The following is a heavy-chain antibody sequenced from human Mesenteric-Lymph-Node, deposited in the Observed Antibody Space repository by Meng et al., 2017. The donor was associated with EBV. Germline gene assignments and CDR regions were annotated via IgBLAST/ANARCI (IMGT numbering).Heavy chain of an antibody. D-gene: IGHD3-22*01. Sequence: QVQLQGSGPGLVKPSGTLSLTCAVSGGSISSPHWWSWARQPPGKGLEWIGEIDHSGRTNYNPPLKSRVTISVDKSKSEFSLKLSSVTAADTAVYYCARAGSSGYSSFDYWGQGILVTVSS. CDR3: ARAGSSGYSSFDY. CDR1: GGSISSPHW. CDR2: IDHSGRT. V-gene: IGHV4-4*02. J-gene: IGHJ4*02.